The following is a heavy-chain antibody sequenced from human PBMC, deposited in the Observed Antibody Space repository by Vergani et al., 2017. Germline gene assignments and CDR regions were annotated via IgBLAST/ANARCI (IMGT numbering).Heavy chain of an antibody. J-gene: IGHJ2*01. CDR2: IIPIFGTA. CDR3: AREGVPIVVVPAARRYFDL. Sequence: QVQLVQSGAEVKKPGSSVKVSCKASGGTFSSYAISWVRQAPGQGLEWMGGIIPIFGTANYAQKFQGRVTITADESTSTAYIELSSLRSEDTAVYYCAREGVPIVVVPAARRYFDLWGRGTLVTVSS. CDR1: GGTFSSYA. D-gene: IGHD2-2*01. V-gene: IGHV1-69*01.